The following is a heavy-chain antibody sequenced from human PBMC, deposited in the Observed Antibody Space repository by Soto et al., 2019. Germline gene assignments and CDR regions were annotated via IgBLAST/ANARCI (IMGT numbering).Heavy chain of an antibody. J-gene: IGHJ4*02. CDR1: GYTFTSYG. Sequence: QVQLVQSGAEVKKPGASVKVSCKASGYTFTSYGISWVRQAPGQGLEWMGWISAYNGNPNYAQKLQGRVTMTTDTSTSTANKERGRLRSDGKAVYYCARQPDIWAGFYVSRPQDFDYWVEGTMVTFSS. D-gene: IGHD3-9*01. V-gene: IGHV1-18*01. CDR3: ARQPDIWAGFYVSRPQDFDY. CDR2: ISAYNGNP.